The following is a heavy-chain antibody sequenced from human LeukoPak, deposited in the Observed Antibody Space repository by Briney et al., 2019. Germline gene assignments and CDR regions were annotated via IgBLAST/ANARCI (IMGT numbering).Heavy chain of an antibody. CDR1: GFTFTSYA. CDR2: ISGSGGST. D-gene: IGHD3-22*01. CDR3: AKVVRGHDSSGYYDY. V-gene: IGHV3-23*01. Sequence: QPGGSLRLSCAASGFTFTSYAMSWVRQAPGKGLEWVSAISGSGGSTYYADSVKGRFTISRDNSKNTLYLQMNSLRAEDTAVYYCAKVVRGHDSSGYYDYWGQGTLVTVSS. J-gene: IGHJ4*02.